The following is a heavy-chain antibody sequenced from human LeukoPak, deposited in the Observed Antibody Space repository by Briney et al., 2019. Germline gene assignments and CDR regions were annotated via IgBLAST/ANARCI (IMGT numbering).Heavy chain of an antibody. V-gene: IGHV1-2*02. CDR1: GYTFTGYY. J-gene: IGHJ2*01. D-gene: IGHD6-13*01. Sequence: GASVKVSCKASGYTFTGYYIHWMRQAPGQGLEWMGWINPHSGGTNYAQNFQGRVTMTRDTSISTAYMDLSSLISDDTAVYYCARDSGERLVTWYLDLWGRGTLVTVSS. CDR3: ARDSGERLVTWYLDL. CDR2: INPHSGGT.